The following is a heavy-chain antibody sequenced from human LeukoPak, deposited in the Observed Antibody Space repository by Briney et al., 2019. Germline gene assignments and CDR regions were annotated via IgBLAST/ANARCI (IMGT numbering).Heavy chain of an antibody. D-gene: IGHD3-22*01. CDR1: GXTXXSYY. Sequence: VKVSXXXSGXTXXSYYMHWVRQAPGQGLEWMGIINPSGSSTSYAQKFQGRVTMTRDTSTSTVYMELSSLRSEDTAMYYCARGGRDSSGYYPLHYWGQGTLVTVSS. J-gene: IGHJ4*02. V-gene: IGHV1-46*01. CDR3: ARGGRDSSGYYPLHY. CDR2: INPSGSST.